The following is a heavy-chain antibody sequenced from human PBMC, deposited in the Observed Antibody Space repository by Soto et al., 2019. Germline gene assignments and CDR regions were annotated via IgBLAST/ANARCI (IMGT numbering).Heavy chain of an antibody. CDR2: IRSKANNYAT. V-gene: IGHV3-73*01. CDR3: TSMVRGVIDY. CDR1: GFTFSGSA. Sequence: VQLVESGGGLVQPGGSLKLSCAASGFTFSGSAMHWVRQASGKGLEWVGRIRSKANNYATAYAASVKGRFTISRDDSKNTAYLQMNSLKTEDTAVYYCTSMVRGVIDYWGQGTLVTVSS. D-gene: IGHD3-10*01. J-gene: IGHJ4*02.